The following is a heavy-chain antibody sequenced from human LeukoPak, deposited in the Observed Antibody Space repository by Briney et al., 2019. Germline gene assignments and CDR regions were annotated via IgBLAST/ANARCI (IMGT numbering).Heavy chain of an antibody. CDR3: AKGYGSGSTPTHFDY. CDR2: ISNDGRNK. Sequence: GGSLRLSCAASGFTFSTYEMHWVCQAPGKGLEWVAVISNDGRNKDYADSVKGRFTISRDNSKNTLYLQMNSLRAEDTAVYYCAKGYGSGSTPTHFDYWGQGTLVTVSS. V-gene: IGHV3-30*07. D-gene: IGHD3-10*01. CDR1: GFTFSTYE. J-gene: IGHJ4*02.